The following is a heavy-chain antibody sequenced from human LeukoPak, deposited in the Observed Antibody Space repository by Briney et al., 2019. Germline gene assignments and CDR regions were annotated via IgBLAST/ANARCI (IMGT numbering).Heavy chain of an antibody. V-gene: IGHV4-31*03. Sequence: SETLSLTCTVSGGSISSGGYYWSWIRQHPGKGLEWIGYIYYSGSTYYNPSLKSRVTISVDTSKSQFSLKLSSVTAADTAVYYCAREVQGANPDYWGQGTLVTVSS. J-gene: IGHJ4*02. D-gene: IGHD4/OR15-4a*01. CDR3: AREVQGANPDY. CDR2: IYYSGST. CDR1: GGSISSGGYY.